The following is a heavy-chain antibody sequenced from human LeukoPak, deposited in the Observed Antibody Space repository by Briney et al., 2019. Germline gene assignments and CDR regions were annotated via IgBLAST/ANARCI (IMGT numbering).Heavy chain of an antibody. Sequence: ASVKVSCKASGYTFTTYHINWVRQASGQGLEWMAWMNPKTGTTGYATTFQGRISMTSNTSISTAYMELSSVRPEDTGIYYCARGLLGYYYYYMDVWGEGTTVTVSS. D-gene: IGHD2-21*01. CDR2: MNPKTGTT. CDR3: ARGLLGYYYYYMDV. J-gene: IGHJ6*03. V-gene: IGHV1-8*01. CDR1: GYTFTTYH.